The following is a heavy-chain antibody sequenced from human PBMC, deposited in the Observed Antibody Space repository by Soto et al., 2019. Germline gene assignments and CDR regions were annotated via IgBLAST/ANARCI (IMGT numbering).Heavy chain of an antibody. CDR1: GGSISSYY. Sequence: SETLSLTCTVSGGSISSYYWSWIRQPPGKGLEWIGYIYYSGSTNYNPSLKSRVTISVDTSKNQFSLKLSSVTAADTAVNYCARGEYYDILTGYSYYFDYWGQGTLVTVSS. J-gene: IGHJ4*02. D-gene: IGHD3-9*01. V-gene: IGHV4-59*01. CDR3: ARGEYYDILTGYSYYFDY. CDR2: IYYSGST.